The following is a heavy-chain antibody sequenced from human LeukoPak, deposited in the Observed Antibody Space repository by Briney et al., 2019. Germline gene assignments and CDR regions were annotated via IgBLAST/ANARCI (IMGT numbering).Heavy chain of an antibody. CDR3: ATSTAGIVVVPAAILD. CDR1: GYTLTELS. V-gene: IGHV1-24*01. J-gene: IGHJ4*02. D-gene: IGHD2-2*01. CDR2: FDPEDGET. Sequence: ASVKVSCKVSGYTLTELSMHWVRQAPGKGLEWMGGFDPEDGETIYAQKFQGRVTMTEDTSTDTAYMELSSLRSEDTAVYYCATSTAGIVVVPAAILDWGQGTLVTVSS.